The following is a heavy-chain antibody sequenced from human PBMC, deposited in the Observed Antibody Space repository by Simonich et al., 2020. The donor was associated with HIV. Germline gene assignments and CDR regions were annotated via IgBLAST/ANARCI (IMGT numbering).Heavy chain of an antibody. Sequence: QVQLQQWGAGLLKHSETLSITCAVYGVSCSGYYWSWIRQPPGKGMEWMGEINHSGSTNYNPSLKCRVTISVDTSKNQFSLKLSSVTAADTAVYYCARGFYQRLYYFDYWGQGTLVTVSS. J-gene: IGHJ4*02. D-gene: IGHD2-2*01. V-gene: IGHV4-34*01. CDR3: ARGFYQRLYYFDY. CDR2: INHSGST. CDR1: GVSCSGYY.